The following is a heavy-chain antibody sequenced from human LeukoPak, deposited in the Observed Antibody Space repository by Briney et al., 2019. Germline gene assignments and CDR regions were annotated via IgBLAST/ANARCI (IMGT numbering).Heavy chain of an antibody. J-gene: IGHJ3*01. D-gene: IGHD1-14*01. CDR2: IIPIFGTA. CDR3: AREGTKYDAFGL. CDR1: GGTFSSYA. Sequence: SVKVSCKASGGTFSSYAISWVRQAPGQGLEWMGGIIPIFGTANYAQKFQGRVTITTDESTSTAYMELSSLRSEDTAVYYCAREGTKYDAFGLWGQGTLVTVSS. V-gene: IGHV1-69*05.